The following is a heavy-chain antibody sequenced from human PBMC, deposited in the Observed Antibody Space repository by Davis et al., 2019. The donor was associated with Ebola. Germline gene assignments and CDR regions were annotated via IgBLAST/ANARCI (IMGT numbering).Heavy chain of an antibody. CDR3: ASSSIAARPGYYYGMDV. Sequence: GESLKISCAASGFTFSSYGMHWVRQAPGKGLEWVAVIWYDGSNKYYADSVKGRFTISRDNAKNSLYLQMNSLRAEDTAVYYCASSSIAARPGYYYGMDVWGQGTTVTVSS. J-gene: IGHJ6*02. CDR1: GFTFSSYG. CDR2: IWYDGSNK. D-gene: IGHD6-6*01. V-gene: IGHV3-33*03.